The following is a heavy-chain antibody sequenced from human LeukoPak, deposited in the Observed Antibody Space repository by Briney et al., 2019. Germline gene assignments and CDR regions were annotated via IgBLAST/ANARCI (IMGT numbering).Heavy chain of an antibody. Sequence: ASLKVSCKVCGYTLTELSMHWVRQAPGKGLEWIGGFDPEDGETIYAQKFQGRVTMAEDTSTDTAYMELSSLRSEDTAVYYCATDSSGWYYGFDYWGQGTLVTVSS. V-gene: IGHV1-24*01. CDR2: FDPEDGET. J-gene: IGHJ4*02. CDR1: GYTLTELS. CDR3: ATDSSGWYYGFDY. D-gene: IGHD6-19*01.